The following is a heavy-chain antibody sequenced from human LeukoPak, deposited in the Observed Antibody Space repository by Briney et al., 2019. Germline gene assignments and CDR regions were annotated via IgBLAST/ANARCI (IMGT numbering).Heavy chain of an antibody. CDR1: GFTYSDYG. CDR3: GRDHRSGYGDY. D-gene: IGHD3-22*01. V-gene: IGHV3-33*01. CDR2: IWLDGSQK. Sequence: GGSLRLSCAASGFTYSDYGMHWVRQAPGKGLEWVGIIWLDGSQKYYADSVKGRFTISRDNSRNTLSLQMNSLRAEDTAVYYCGRDHRSGYGDYWGRGTLVTVSS. J-gene: IGHJ4*02.